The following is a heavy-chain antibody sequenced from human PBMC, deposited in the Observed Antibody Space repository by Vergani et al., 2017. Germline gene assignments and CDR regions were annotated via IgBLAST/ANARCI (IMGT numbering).Heavy chain of an antibody. CDR1: GGSFSGYY. J-gene: IGHJ6*02. D-gene: IGHD3-10*01. CDR3: ARESYYYGSGFYGMDV. CDR2: IYTSGST. Sequence: QVQLQQWGAGLLKPSETLSLTCAVYGGSFSGYYWSWIRQPPGKGLEWIGRIYTSGSTNYNPSLKSGVTMSVDTSKNQFSLKLSSVTAADTAVYSCARESYYYGSGFYGMDVWGQGTTVTVSS. V-gene: IGHV4-59*10.